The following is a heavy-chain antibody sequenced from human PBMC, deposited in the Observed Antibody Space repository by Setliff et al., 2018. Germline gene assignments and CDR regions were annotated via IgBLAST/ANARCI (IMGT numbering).Heavy chain of an antibody. CDR1: GYTFSTYG. D-gene: IGHD6-19*01. CDR2: ISAYNGNT. Sequence: ASVKVSCKASGYTFSTYGISWVRQAPGQGLEWMGWISAYNGNTNYAQRFQGRVTMTRDTSISTAYMELSRLRSDDTAVYYCAREEVGRYSSGWYISSDNWFDPWGQGTLVTVSS. J-gene: IGHJ5*02. CDR3: AREEVGRYSSGWYISSDNWFDP. V-gene: IGHV1-18*01.